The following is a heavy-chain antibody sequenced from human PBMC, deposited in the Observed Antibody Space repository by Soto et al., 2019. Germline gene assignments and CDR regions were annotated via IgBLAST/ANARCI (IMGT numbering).Heavy chain of an antibody. CDR2: IRGSSGRT. V-gene: IGHV3-23*01. CDR1: GFTFSTFD. Sequence: EVQLLESGGGLIQPGGSLILSCAASGFTFSTFDMTWVRQPPGKGLEWVSLIRGSSGRTYYADSVKGRFTISKDNSKKPLNLQMNSVRAEDTAVYFCVKGARLDYWGQGNMVTVSS. CDR3: VKGARLDY. J-gene: IGHJ4*02.